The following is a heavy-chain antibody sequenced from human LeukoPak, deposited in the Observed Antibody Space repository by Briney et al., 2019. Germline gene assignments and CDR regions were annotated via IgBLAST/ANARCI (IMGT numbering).Heavy chain of an antibody. D-gene: IGHD4-23*01. CDR1: GFTVSRNY. Sequence: GGSLRLSCAASGFTVSRNYMSWVRQAPGKGLERVSIIYSGGSTYYADSVKGRFTISRDNSKNTLYLQMNSLRAEDTAVYYCAREDGYGGNSFDYWGQGTLVTVSS. CDR3: AREDGYGGNSFDY. V-gene: IGHV3-53*01. CDR2: IYSGGST. J-gene: IGHJ4*02.